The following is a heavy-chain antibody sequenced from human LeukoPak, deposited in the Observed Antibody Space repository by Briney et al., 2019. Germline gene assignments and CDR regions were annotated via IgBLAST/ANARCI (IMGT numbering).Heavy chain of an antibody. Sequence: GGSLRLSCAASGFTFSNYGTHWVRQTPGKGLEWISYISSSSSVIYYADSVKGRFTISRDNANNSLYLQMNNLRDEDTAVYYCARGSFYLDSWGQGTLVTVSS. V-gene: IGHV3-48*02. CDR1: GFTFSNYG. CDR3: ARGSFYLDS. CDR2: ISSSSSVI. J-gene: IGHJ4*02.